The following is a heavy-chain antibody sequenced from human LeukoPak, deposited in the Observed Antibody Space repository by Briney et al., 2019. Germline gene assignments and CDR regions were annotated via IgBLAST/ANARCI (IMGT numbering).Heavy chain of an antibody. J-gene: IGHJ4*02. CDR3: ARDQYGDYVFDY. D-gene: IGHD4-17*01. CDR1: GFTFSSYS. CDR2: IRSSSSYI. Sequence: GGSLILSCVVSGFTFSSYSMNWVRQAPGKGLEWVSYIRSSSSYIYYADSVKGRFIISRDNAKNSLHLQMNSLRAEDTAVYYCARDQYGDYVFDYWGQGTLVTVSS. V-gene: IGHV3-21*01.